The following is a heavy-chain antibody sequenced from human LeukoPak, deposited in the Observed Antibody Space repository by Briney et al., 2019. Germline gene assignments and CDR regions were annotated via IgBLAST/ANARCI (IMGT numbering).Heavy chain of an antibody. D-gene: IGHD2-2*01. J-gene: IGHJ5*02. Sequence: HAGGSLRLSCAASGFTFSSYGMSRVRQAPGKGLEWVSAIIGIGGSTYYADSVKGRFTISRDNSKNTLYLQMNSLRAEDTAVYYCAKDRSIVVVPAAIDPFDPWGEGTLVTVSS. CDR2: IIGIGGST. CDR1: GFTFSSYG. CDR3: AKDRSIVVVPAAIDPFDP. V-gene: IGHV3-23*01.